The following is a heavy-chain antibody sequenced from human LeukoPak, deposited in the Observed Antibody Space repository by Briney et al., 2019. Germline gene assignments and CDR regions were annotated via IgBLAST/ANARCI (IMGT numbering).Heavy chain of an antibody. CDR3: AKGQGKPDGYCSSTSCYYYGY. CDR1: GFTFNDYG. CDR2: VNWNGGGT. J-gene: IGHJ4*02. D-gene: IGHD2-2*01. Sequence: GGSLRLSCAASGFTFNDYGMSWVRQVPGKGLEWVSAVNWNGGGTGYADSVKGRFTISRDNAKNSLYLEMNSLRAEDTAVYYCAKGQGKPDGYCSSTSCYYYGYWGQGTLVTVSS. V-gene: IGHV3-20*04.